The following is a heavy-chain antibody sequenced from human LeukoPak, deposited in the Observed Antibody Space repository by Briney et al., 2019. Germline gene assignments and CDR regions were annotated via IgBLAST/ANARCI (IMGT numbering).Heavy chain of an antibody. D-gene: IGHD2-15*01. J-gene: IGHJ6*03. CDR1: GGSFSGYY. CDR2: TYHSGST. Sequence: SETLSLTCAVYGGSFSGYYWSWIRQSPGKGLEWMGETYHSGSTNYNSSLKSRVTISLDTSKNQFSLKLSSVTAADTAVYYCARGRRIVVVLGATRTHRDYYMDVWGKGTTVTVSS. CDR3: ARGRRIVVVLGATRTHRDYYMDV. V-gene: IGHV4-34*01.